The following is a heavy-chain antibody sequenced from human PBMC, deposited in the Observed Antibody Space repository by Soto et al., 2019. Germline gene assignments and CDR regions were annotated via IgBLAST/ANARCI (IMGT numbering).Heavy chain of an antibody. V-gene: IGHV3-30*18. CDR1: GFTFSSYG. J-gene: IGHJ4*02. CDR2: ISYDGSNK. Sequence: GGSLRLSCAASGFTFSSYGMHWVRQAPGKGLEWVAVISYDGSNKYYADSVKGRFTISRDNSKNTLYLQMNSLRAEDTAVYYCAKDLTDYGGSYWGQGTLVTVSS. CDR3: AKDLTDYGGSY. D-gene: IGHD4-17*01.